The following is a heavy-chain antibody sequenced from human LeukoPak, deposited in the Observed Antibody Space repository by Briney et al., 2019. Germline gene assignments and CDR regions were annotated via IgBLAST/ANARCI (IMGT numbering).Heavy chain of an antibody. CDR1: GGSFSGYY. V-gene: IGHV4-34*01. CDR3: AREHRYSCSWYYYYGMDV. CDR2: INHSGST. D-gene: IGHD6-13*01. Sequence: PSETLSLTCAVYGGSFSGYYWSWIRQPPGKGLEWIGEINHSGSTKYNPSLKSRVTISVDTSKNQVSLKLSSVTAADTAVYYCAREHRYSCSWYYYYGMDVWGQGTTVTVSS. J-gene: IGHJ6*02.